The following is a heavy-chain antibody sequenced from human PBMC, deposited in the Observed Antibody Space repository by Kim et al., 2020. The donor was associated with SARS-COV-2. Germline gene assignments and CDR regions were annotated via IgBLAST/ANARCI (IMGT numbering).Heavy chain of an antibody. CDR1: GFTFSSYG. CDR3: ARDPTYYYGLSAYYYYDMDV. D-gene: IGHD3-10*01. V-gene: IGHV3-33*01. CDR2: IWYDGSNK. J-gene: IGHJ6*02. Sequence: GGSLRLSCAASGFTFSSYGMHWVRQAPGKGLEWVAVIWYDGSNKYYADSVKGRFNISRDNSKNTLYLQMNSLRAEDTAVYYCARDPTYYYGLSAYYYYDMDVWGQGTTVTVSS.